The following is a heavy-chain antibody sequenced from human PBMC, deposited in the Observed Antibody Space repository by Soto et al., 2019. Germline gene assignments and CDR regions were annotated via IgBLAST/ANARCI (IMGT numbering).Heavy chain of an antibody. V-gene: IGHV4-59*01. D-gene: IGHD4-17*01. Sequence: SQTRSLAGSVGGASICRCSWFWFRQKPGKGLEWIAYIHYNGITNYNPSLKSRVIISLDTSKDHVSLNLSYVTAADTAVYYFARVSNDFGGNGACDYSCQGTLVTVSS. CDR3: ARVSNDFGGNGACDY. CDR1: GASICRCS. J-gene: IGHJ4*02. CDR2: IHYNGIT.